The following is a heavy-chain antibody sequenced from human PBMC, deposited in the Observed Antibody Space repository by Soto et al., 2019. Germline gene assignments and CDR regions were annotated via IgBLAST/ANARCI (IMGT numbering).Heavy chain of an antibody. D-gene: IGHD6-19*01. Sequence: GGSLRLSCAASGFPLSSFTMSWVRQAPGKGLEWVSSVTSSGGSTYYADSVRGRFTISRDKSKNTLYLQMDNLRPEDTAVYYCAKDPRAVGPPVWFDPWAQGTLVTVSS. V-gene: IGHV3-23*01. CDR3: AKDPRAVGPPVWFDP. J-gene: IGHJ5*02. CDR2: VTSSGGST. CDR1: GFPLSSFT.